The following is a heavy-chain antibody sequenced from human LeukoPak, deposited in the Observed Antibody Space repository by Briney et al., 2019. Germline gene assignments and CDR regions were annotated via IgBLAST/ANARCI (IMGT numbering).Heavy chain of an antibody. Sequence: SETLSLTCTVSGGSISSYYWSWIRQPPGKGLEWIGYIYYSGSTNYNPSLKSRVTISVDTSKNQFSLKLSSVTAADTAVYYCARSFTVVTWEAHFDYWGQGTLVTVSS. CDR1: GGSISSYY. CDR2: IYYSGST. J-gene: IGHJ4*02. CDR3: ARSFTVVTWEAHFDY. V-gene: IGHV4-59*08. D-gene: IGHD2-21*02.